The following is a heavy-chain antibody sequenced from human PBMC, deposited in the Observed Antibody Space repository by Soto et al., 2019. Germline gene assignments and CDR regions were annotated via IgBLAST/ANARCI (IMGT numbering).Heavy chain of an antibody. Sequence: QVQLQESGPGLVKPSQTLSPTCAVSGGSISNGGYYWSWIRQHPGKVLEWIGSIYFSGSTYYNPSLKSRVTISVATPKNQFSLKRSSVTAADTAMYYCARDSHSQQPNHRCGGGYMDVWGKGTTVTVSS. D-gene: IGHD3-16*01. CDR1: GGSISNGGYY. J-gene: IGHJ6*03. V-gene: IGHV4-31*11. CDR2: IYFSGST. CDR3: ARDSHSQQPNHRCGGGYMDV.